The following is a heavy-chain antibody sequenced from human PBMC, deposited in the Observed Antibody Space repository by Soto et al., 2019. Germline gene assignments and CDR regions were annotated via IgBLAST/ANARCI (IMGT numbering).Heavy chain of an antibody. CDR1: GYTFTSYA. J-gene: IGHJ6*03. CDR2: INAGNGNT. Sequence: ASVKVSCKASGYTFTSYAMHWVRQAPGQRLEWMGWINAGNGNTKYSQKLQGRVTITRDTSASTAYMELSSLRSEDTAVYYCAVGDNWNRGNYYYYMDVWGKGTTVTVSS. D-gene: IGHD1-20*01. V-gene: IGHV1-3*01. CDR3: AVGDNWNRGNYYYYMDV.